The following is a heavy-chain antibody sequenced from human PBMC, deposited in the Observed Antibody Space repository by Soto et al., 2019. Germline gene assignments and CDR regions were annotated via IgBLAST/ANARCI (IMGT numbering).Heavy chain of an antibody. CDR2: IKSNTDGGAT. D-gene: IGHD2-2*01. J-gene: IGHJ6*02. V-gene: IGHV3-15*01. CDR3: TTDGIVVVPAAPYGMDV. Sequence: RQAPGKGLEWVGRIKSNTDGGATDYAAPVNGRFTISRDDSKNTLYLQMNSLKTEDTAVYYCTTDGIVVVPAAPYGMDVWGQGTSVTVSS.